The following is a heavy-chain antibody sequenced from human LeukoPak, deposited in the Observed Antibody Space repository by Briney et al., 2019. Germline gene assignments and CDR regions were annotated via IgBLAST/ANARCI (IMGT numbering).Heavy chain of an antibody. CDR2: IYHSGST. Sequence: SETLSLTCTVSGYSISSGYYWGWIRQPPGKGLEWIGSIYHSGSTYYNPSLKSRVTISVDTSKNQFSLKLSSVTAADTAVYYCARAKLRYFDWPFLDYWGQGTLVTVSS. V-gene: IGHV4-38-2*02. D-gene: IGHD3-9*01. J-gene: IGHJ4*02. CDR1: GYSISSGYY. CDR3: ARAKLRYFDWPFLDY.